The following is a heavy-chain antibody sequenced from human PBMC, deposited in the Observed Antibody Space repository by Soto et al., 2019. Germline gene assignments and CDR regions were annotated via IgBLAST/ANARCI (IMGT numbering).Heavy chain of an antibody. CDR2: IYHSGST. Sequence: PSETLSLTCAVSGGSISSGGYSWSWIRQPPGKGLEWIGYIYHSGSTYYNPSLKSRVTISVDRSKNQFSLKLSSVTAADTAVYFCARARSIREWLSEALFDYWGQGTLVTVSP. J-gene: IGHJ4*02. CDR1: GGSISSGGYS. V-gene: IGHV4-30-2*01. D-gene: IGHD3-3*01. CDR3: ARARSIREWLSEALFDY.